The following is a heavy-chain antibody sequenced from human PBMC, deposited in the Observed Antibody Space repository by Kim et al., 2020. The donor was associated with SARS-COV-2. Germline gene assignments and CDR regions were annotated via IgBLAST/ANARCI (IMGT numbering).Heavy chain of an antibody. Sequence: SVKVSCKASGGTFNTYAISWVRQAPGQGLEWMGGIIPIFGTASYAQKFQGRVTITAHESTTTAYMELSSLRSEDTAVYYCAREGSSSLSVDYFYGMDAWGQGTTVTVSS. CDR1: GGTFNTYA. D-gene: IGHD2-2*01. CDR2: IIPIFGTA. CDR3: AREGSSSLSVDYFYGMDA. J-gene: IGHJ6*02. V-gene: IGHV1-69*13.